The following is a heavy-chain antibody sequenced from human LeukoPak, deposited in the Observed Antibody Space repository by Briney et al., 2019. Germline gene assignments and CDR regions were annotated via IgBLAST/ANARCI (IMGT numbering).Heavy chain of an antibody. CDR2: IYYSGST. J-gene: IGHJ3*02. D-gene: IGHD2-2*01. CDR1: GGSISSSSYY. CDR3: ARGDDCSSTSCYWVAFDI. V-gene: IGHV4-39*07. Sequence: KSSETLSLTCTVSGGSISSSSYYWGWIRQPPGKGLEWIGSIYYSGSTYYNPSLKSRVTISVDTSKNQFSLKLSPVTAADTAVYYCARGDDCSSTSCYWVAFDIWGQGTMVTVSS.